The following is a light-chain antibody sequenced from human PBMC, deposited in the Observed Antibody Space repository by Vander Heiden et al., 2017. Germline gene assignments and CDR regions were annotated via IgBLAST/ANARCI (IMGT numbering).Light chain of an antibody. CDR1: QGISSW. CDR2: KAS. J-gene: IGKJ2*01. V-gene: IGKV1-5*03. Sequence: IQLTQSPSTLSASGGDRVIITCRVRQGISSWLGWYQQKPGKARKRLIYKASRGESGDPGRVSGSGSETEFTLTSSSQQADEVATYDCKKHKSYFTFGQGTKVEIK. CDR3: KKHKSYFT.